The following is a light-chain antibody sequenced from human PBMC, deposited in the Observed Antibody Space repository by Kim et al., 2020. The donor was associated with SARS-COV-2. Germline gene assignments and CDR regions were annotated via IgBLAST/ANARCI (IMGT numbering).Light chain of an antibody. CDR3: HQSYITPRT. CDR2: AAS. Sequence: DIQMTQSPSSLSASVGDRVTITCRTSQSISNYLNWYQQKPGKAPKFLIYAASSLHSGVPSRFSGSGSGTDFTLTISSVQPEDFATYYCHQSYITPRTFGQGTKLEI. J-gene: IGKJ2*01. V-gene: IGKV1-39*01. CDR1: QSISNY.